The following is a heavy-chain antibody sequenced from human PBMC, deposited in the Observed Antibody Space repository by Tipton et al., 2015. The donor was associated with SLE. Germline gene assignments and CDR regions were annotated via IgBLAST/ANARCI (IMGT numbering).Heavy chain of an antibody. CDR1: GFIFDDFT. CDR2: ITWDGGYR. D-gene: IGHD4-23*01. J-gene: IGHJ4*02. Sequence: SGFIFDDFTMHWVRQAPGKGLEWVSLITWDGGYRFSADSVRGRFIISRDNKKNFLFLQMTSLRPEDTAFYHCAKGGNGDKSGIYSWGQGTLVTVSS. V-gene: IGHV3-43*01. CDR3: AKGGNGDKSGIYS.